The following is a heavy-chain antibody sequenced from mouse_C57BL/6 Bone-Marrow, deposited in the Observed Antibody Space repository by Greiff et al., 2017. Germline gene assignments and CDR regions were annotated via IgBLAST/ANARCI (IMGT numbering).Heavy chain of an antibody. Sequence: VQLQQSGPELVKPGASVKISCKASGYTFTDYYMNWVKQSHGKSLEWIGDINPNNGGTSYNQKFKGKATLTVDKSSSTAYMELRSLTSEDSAVYYCAREGAYYYGGRSWYFDVWGTGTTVTVSS. V-gene: IGHV1-26*01. D-gene: IGHD1-1*01. J-gene: IGHJ1*03. CDR1: GYTFTDYY. CDR3: AREGAYYYGGRSWYFDV. CDR2: INPNNGGT.